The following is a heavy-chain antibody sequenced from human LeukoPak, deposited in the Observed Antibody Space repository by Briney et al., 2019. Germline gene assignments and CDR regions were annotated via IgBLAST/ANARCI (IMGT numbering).Heavy chain of an antibody. CDR1: GYTFTSYG. Sequence: ASVKVSCKASGYTFTSYGISWVRQAPGQGLEWMGWISAYNGNTNYTQKLQGRVSMTTDTSTSTAYMDLRSLTSDDTAVYYCARRLDYFDISGYHTLDYWGQGTLVTVSS. V-gene: IGHV1-18*01. CDR2: ISAYNGNT. J-gene: IGHJ4*02. D-gene: IGHD3-22*01. CDR3: ARRLDYFDISGYHTLDY.